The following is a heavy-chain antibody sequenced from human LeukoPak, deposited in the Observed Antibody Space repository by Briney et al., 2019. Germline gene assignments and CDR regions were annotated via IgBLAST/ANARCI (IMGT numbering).Heavy chain of an antibody. V-gene: IGHV4-59*01. CDR1: GGSFSSYY. CDR3: ARDGYSGSDAL. J-gene: IGHJ4*02. Sequence: SETLSLTCTLSGGSFSSYYWSWIRQPPGKGLEWIGYIYHSGSTKYNPSLKSRVTISVDTSQNQFSLKLSSVTAADTAVYYCARDGYSGSDALWGQGTLVTVSS. D-gene: IGHD5-12*01. CDR2: IYHSGST.